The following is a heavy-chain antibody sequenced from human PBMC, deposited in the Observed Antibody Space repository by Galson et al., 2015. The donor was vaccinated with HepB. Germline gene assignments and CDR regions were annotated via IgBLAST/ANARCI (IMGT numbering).Heavy chain of an antibody. D-gene: IGHD6-6*01. Sequence: PGKGLEWIGYIYYSGSTYYNPSLKSRVTISVDTSKNQFSLKLSSVTAADTAVYYCARGVGLESIRDTRFDYWGQGSLVTVSS. CDR3: ARGVGLESIRDTRFDY. J-gene: IGHJ4*02. V-gene: IGHV4-31*02. CDR2: IYYSGST.